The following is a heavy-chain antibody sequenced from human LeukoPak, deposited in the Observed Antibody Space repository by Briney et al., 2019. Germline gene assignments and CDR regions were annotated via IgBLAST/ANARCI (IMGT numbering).Heavy chain of an antibody. D-gene: IGHD3-22*01. CDR3: ARGAKYYYDSSGYYYYYYMDV. CDR1: GGSISSYY. Sequence: SETLSLTCTVSGGSISSYYWSWIRQPPGKGLEWIGYIYYSGSTNYNPSLKSRVTISVDTSKNQFSLKLSSVTAADTAVYYCARGAKYYYDSSGYYYYYYMDVWGKGTTVTVSS. V-gene: IGHV4-59*01. CDR2: IYYSGST. J-gene: IGHJ6*03.